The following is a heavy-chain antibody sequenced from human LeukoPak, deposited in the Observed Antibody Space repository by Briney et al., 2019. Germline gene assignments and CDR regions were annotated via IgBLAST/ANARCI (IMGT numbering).Heavy chain of an antibody. CDR2: IIPIFGTA. J-gene: IGHJ4*02. CDR1: GGTFSSYA. CDR3: ARGPLLRFLEWLLY. Sequence: GASVKVSCKASGGTFSSYAISWVRQAPGQGLEWMGGIIPIFGTANYAQKFQGRVTITADESTSTAYMELSSLRSEDTAVYYCARGPLLRFLEWLLYWGQGTLVTVSS. V-gene: IGHV1-69*13. D-gene: IGHD3-3*01.